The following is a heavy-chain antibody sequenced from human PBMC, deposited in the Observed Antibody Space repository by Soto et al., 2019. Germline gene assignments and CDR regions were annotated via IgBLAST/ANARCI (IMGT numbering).Heavy chain of an antibody. CDR3: AREDCDYVWGSYRSFDY. CDR2: IIPILGIA. V-gene: IGHV1-69*08. D-gene: IGHD3-16*02. Sequence: QVQLVQSGAEVKKPGSSVKVSCKASGGTFSSYTISWVRQAPGQGLEWMGRIIPILGIANYAQKFQGRVTITADKSTSTAYMELSSLRSEDTAVYYCAREDCDYVWGSYRSFDYWGQGTLVTVSS. CDR1: GGTFSSYT. J-gene: IGHJ4*02.